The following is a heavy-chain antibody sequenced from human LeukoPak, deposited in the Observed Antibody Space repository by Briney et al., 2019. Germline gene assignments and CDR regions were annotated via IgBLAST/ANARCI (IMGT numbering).Heavy chain of an antibody. V-gene: IGHV3-30*18. D-gene: IGHD6-19*01. CDR2: ISTDGNNE. CDR3: AKDQIGWAPGYVSGPLDQ. Sequence: PGGSLRLSCAASGFSFTMYGIHWVHQAPGKGLEWVAVISTDGNNEYYANSVKGRFTISRDNSKNTVYLQMTSLRTEDTAVYYCAKDQIGWAPGYVSGPLDQWGQGTLVTVSS. CDR1: GFSFTMYG. J-gene: IGHJ4*02.